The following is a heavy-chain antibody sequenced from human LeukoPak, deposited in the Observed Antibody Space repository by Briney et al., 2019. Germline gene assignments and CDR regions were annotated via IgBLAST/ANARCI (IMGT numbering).Heavy chain of an antibody. CDR1: GYTFATFG. CDR2: ISGYDANT. D-gene: IGHD2-2*01. Sequence: ASVKVSCKASGYTFATFGISWVRQAPGQGLEWIGWISGYDANTNYAQKFQGRVTMTTDTSTSTAYMELRSLRAEDTAVYYCAKARGKEYCSSTSCYVNPDYWGQGTLVTVSS. J-gene: IGHJ4*02. CDR3: AKARGKEYCSSTSCYVNPDY. V-gene: IGHV1-18*01.